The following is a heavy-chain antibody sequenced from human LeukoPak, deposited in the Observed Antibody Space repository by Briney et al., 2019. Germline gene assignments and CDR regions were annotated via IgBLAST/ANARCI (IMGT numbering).Heavy chain of an antibody. V-gene: IGHV3-21*01. J-gene: IGHJ4*02. Sequence: KPGGSLRLSCAASGFTFSSYSMNWVRQAPGKGLEWVSSISSSSSYIYYADSVKCRFTISRDNAKNSLYLQMNSLRAEDTAVYYCAREGDSSSAFDYWGQGTLVTVSP. D-gene: IGHD6-6*01. CDR1: GFTFSSYS. CDR2: ISSSSSYI. CDR3: AREGDSSSAFDY.